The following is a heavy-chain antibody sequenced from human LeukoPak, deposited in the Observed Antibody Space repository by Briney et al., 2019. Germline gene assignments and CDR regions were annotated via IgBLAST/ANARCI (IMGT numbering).Heavy chain of an antibody. CDR3: ARTYSSGWYPSDAYFDY. D-gene: IGHD6-19*01. Sequence: PSETLSLTCTVSGGSISSRSYYWGWIRQPPGKGLEWIGSIYYSGSTYYNPSLKSRVTISVDASKNQFSLKLSSVTAADTAVYYCARTYSSGWYPSDAYFDYWGQGTLVTVSS. J-gene: IGHJ4*02. CDR2: IYYSGST. CDR1: GGSISSRSYY. V-gene: IGHV4-39*01.